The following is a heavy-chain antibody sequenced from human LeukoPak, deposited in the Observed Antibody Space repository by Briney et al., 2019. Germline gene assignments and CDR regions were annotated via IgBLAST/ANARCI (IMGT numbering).Heavy chain of an antibody. CDR3: ARGEGYFNYYMDV. V-gene: IGHV4-38-2*02. D-gene: IGHD1-26*01. CDR1: GYSITSGYY. J-gene: IGHJ6*03. Sequence: SETLSLTCTVSGYSITSGYYCGWIRQAPGKGLEWIGNFYHSGSTYYNPSLKSRVTISIDTSKDQCSLKLSSMTAADTAMYYCARGEGYFNYYMDVWGKGTTVTVSS. CDR2: FYHSGST.